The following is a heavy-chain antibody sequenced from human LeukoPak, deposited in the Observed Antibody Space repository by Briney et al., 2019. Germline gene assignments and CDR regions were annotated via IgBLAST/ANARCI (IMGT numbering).Heavy chain of an antibody. CDR2: IYSGGST. CDR3: ARDYGSYLTYYFDY. CDR1: GFTVSSNY. J-gene: IGHJ4*02. D-gene: IGHD1-26*01. V-gene: IGHV3-66*01. Sequence: GGSLRLSCAASGFTVSSNYMSWVRQAPGKGLEWVSVIYSGGSTYYADSVKGRFTISRDNSKNTLYLQMNSLRAEDTAVYFCARDYGSYLTYYFDYWGQGTLVTVSS.